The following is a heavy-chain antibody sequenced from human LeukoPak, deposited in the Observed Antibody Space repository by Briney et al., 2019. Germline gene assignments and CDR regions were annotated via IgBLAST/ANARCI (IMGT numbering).Heavy chain of an antibody. D-gene: IGHD1-26*01. CDR2: ISYDGSNK. J-gene: IGHJ3*02. V-gene: IGHV3-30*01. Sequence: GRSLRLSCAASGFTFSSYAMHWVRQAPGKGLEWVAVISYDGSNKYYADSVTGRFTISRDNSKNTLYLQMNSLRAEDTAVYYCARDFVVGARGGAFDIWGQGTMVTVSS. CDR3: ARDFVVGARGGAFDI. CDR1: GFTFSSYA.